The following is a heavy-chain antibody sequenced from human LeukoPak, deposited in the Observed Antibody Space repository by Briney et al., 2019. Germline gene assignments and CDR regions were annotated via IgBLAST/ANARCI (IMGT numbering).Heavy chain of an antibody. CDR2: ISGSGGST. J-gene: IGHJ4*02. Sequence: GGSLRLSCAASGFTLSSYAMTWVRQAPGKGLEWVSAISGSGGSTYYADSVKGHFTISRDNSKNTLYLQMNSLRAEDTAVYYCATYYYGSGSYYAHDWGQGTLVTVSS. CDR3: ATYYYGSGSYYAHD. CDR1: GFTLSSYA. D-gene: IGHD3-10*01. V-gene: IGHV3-23*01.